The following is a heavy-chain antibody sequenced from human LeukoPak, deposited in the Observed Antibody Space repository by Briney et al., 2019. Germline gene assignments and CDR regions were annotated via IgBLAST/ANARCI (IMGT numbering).Heavy chain of an antibody. Sequence: PSETLSLTCAVYGGSFSGYYWSWIRQPPGKGLEWIGEINHSGSTNYNPSLKSRVTISVDTSKNQFSLKLSSVTAADTAVYYCARGSKDQLPVFDYWGQGTLVTVSS. D-gene: IGHD2-2*01. CDR2: INHSGST. CDR3: ARGSKDQLPVFDY. J-gene: IGHJ4*02. V-gene: IGHV4-34*01. CDR1: GGSFSGYY.